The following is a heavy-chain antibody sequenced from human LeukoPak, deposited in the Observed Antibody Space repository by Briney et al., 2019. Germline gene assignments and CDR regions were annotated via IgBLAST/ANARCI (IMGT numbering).Heavy chain of an antibody. V-gene: IGHV4-59*01. Sequence: PSETLSLTCTVSGDSITSYYWNWIRQPPGKGLEWVGYVYYRGATNYNPSLKTRVTTSIDMSKNQFSLKLSSVTAADTAVYFCTGVFSGRRPFELWGKGTLVTVSS. J-gene: IGHJ4*02. D-gene: IGHD3-10*01. CDR1: GDSITSYY. CDR3: TGVFSGRRPFEL. CDR2: VYYRGAT.